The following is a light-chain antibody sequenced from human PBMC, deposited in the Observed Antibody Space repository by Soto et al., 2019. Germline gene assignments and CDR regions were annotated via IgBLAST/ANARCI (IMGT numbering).Light chain of an antibody. J-gene: IGKJ4*01. CDR3: QQYENLPT. CDR1: QDINNY. CDR2: DAS. V-gene: IGKV1-33*01. Sequence: DIQMTQSPSSLSASVGDRVTITCQASQDINNYLNWYQQKPGKGPELLIYDASILETGVPSRFSGSGSGTDFTFTISSLQAEDIATYYCQQYENLPTFGGGTKVEIK.